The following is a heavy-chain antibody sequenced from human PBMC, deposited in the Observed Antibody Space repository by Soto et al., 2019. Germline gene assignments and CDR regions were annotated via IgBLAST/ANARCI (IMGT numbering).Heavy chain of an antibody. CDR2: ISGSGGGT. Sequence: GGSLRLSCAASGFTFSSYAMSWVLQAPGKGLEWVSTISGSGGGTYYADSMKGRFTISRDNSKNTLYLQMYSLRVEDTAVYYCARESDHWGQGTLVTVSS. CDR1: GFTFSSYA. V-gene: IGHV3-23*01. CDR3: ARESDH. J-gene: IGHJ4*02.